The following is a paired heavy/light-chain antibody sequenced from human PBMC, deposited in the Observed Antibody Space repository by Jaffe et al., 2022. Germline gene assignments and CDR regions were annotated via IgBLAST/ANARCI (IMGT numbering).Light chain of an antibody. V-gene: IGKV1-39*01. Sequence: DIQMTQSPSSLSASVGDRVTITCRASQSISRYLNWYQQKPGKAPKLLIYAASNLQSGVPSRFSGSGSGTDFTLTISSLQPEDFATYYCQQSYTTSWTFGQGTKAEVK. CDR2: AAS. J-gene: IGKJ1*01. CDR3: QQSYTTSWT. CDR1: QSISRY.
Heavy chain of an antibody. V-gene: IGHV3-30*02. CDR2: IKFDGSSK. Sequence: QVQLVESGGGVVQPGGSLRLSCAASGFTFSSYGMHWVRQAPGKGLEWVTFIKFDGSSKYYADSVKGRFTISRDNSKNTLYLQMNSLRAEDTAMYYCARYYYDSTVNYRSFDYWGQGTLVTVSS. D-gene: IGHD3-22*01. J-gene: IGHJ4*02. CDR3: ARYYYDSTVNYRSFDY. CDR1: GFTFSSYG.